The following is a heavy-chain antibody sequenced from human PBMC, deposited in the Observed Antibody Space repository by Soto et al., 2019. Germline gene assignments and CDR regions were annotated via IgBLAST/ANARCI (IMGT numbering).Heavy chain of an antibody. CDR2: ISSSSSYI. J-gene: IGHJ6*02. D-gene: IGHD6-6*01. Sequence: EVQLVESGGGLVKPGGSLRLSCAASGFTFSSYSMNWVRQAPGKGLEWVSSISSSSSYIYYADSVKGRFTISRDNAKNSLYLQMNSLRAEDTAVYYCARDGGSSSDYYCYGMDVWGQGTTVTVSS. CDR1: GFTFSSYS. CDR3: ARDGGSSSDYYCYGMDV. V-gene: IGHV3-21*01.